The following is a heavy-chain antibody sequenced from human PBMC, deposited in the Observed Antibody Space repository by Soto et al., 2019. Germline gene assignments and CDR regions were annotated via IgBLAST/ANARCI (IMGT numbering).Heavy chain of an antibody. CDR2: ISSSSSTI. V-gene: IGHV3-48*02. CDR1: GFTFSSYS. Sequence: SLRLSCAASGFTFSSYSMNWVRQAPGKGLEWVSYISSSSSTIYYADSVKGRFTISRDNAKNSLYLQMNSLRDEDTAVYYCARDTVTTSYYYYGMDVWGQGTTVTVSS. J-gene: IGHJ6*02. CDR3: ARDTVTTSYYYYGMDV. D-gene: IGHD4-4*01.